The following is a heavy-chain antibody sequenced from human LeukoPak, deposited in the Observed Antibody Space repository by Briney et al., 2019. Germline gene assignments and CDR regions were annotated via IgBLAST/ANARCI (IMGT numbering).Heavy chain of an antibody. D-gene: IGHD3-22*01. CDR3: ARVGYYYDSSTYSDGFDM. CDR2: ISSSSTYI. J-gene: IGHJ3*02. CDR1: GSTLRSYS. V-gene: IGHV3-21*01. Sequence: GGSLRLSCAASGSTLRSYSMNWVRQAPGKGLEWVSSISSSSTYIYYADSVKGRFTISRDNAKNSLYLQMNSLRAEDTAVYYCARVGYYYDSSTYSDGFDMWGQGTMVTVSS.